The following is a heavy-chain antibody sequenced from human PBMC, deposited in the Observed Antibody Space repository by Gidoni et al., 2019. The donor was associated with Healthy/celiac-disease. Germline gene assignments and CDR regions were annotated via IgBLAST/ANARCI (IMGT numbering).Heavy chain of an antibody. CDR1: GGSISSGGYY. CDR3: ARDNEGYGDQGDYGMDV. CDR2: IYHSGST. V-gene: IGHV4-30-2*01. J-gene: IGHJ6*02. Sequence: QLQLQESGSGLVKPSQTLSRTCAVSGGSISSGGYYWSWIRQPPGKGLEWIGYIYHSGSTYYNPSLKSRVTISVDRSKNQFSLKLSSVTAADTAVYYCARDNEGYGDQGDYGMDVWGQGTTVTVSS. D-gene: IGHD4-17*01.